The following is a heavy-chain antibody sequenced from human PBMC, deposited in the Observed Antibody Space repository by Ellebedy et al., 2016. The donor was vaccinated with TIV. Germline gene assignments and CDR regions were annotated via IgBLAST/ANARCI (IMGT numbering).Heavy chain of an antibody. V-gene: IGHV4-39*01. CDR1: GGSISSSSYY. D-gene: IGHD1-1*01. J-gene: IGHJ4*02. Sequence: SETLSLTCTVSGGSISSSSYYWGWIRQAPGKGLEWIGSMYYSGSTYYDPSLKSRVTTSAVTSKNQFSLELSSVTAADTAVYYCARHVGHGVQLGFDCWGQGTLVTVSS. CDR3: ARHVGHGVQLGFDC. CDR2: MYYSGST.